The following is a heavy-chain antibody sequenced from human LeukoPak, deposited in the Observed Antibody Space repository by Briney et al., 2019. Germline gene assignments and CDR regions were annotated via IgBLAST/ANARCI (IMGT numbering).Heavy chain of an antibody. D-gene: IGHD3-3*01. CDR1: GFTFSTYA. CDR2: ISGSGGST. Sequence: GGSLRLSCAASGFTFSTYAMSWVRQAPGKGLEWVSAISGSGGSTYYADSVKGRFTISRDNSKNTLYLQMNSLRAEDTAVYYCARAQLGDYDFWSGDFDYWGQGTLVTVSS. J-gene: IGHJ4*02. CDR3: ARAQLGDYDFWSGDFDY. V-gene: IGHV3-23*01.